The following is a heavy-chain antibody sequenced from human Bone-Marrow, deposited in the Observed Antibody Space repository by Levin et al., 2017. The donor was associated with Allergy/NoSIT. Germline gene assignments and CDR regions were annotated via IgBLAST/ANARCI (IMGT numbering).Heavy chain of an antibody. CDR1: GFTFSEYG. CDR3: AKSDYSSYYFDY. J-gene: IGHJ4*02. CDR2: ISYDGSNK. Sequence: GESLKISCGASGFTFSEYGIHWVRQAPGKGLEWVAVISYDGSNKKYADSVEGRFTISRDNSWNTAYLQMNSLRPEDTGVFYCAKSDYSSYYFDYWGQGTLVIVSS. D-gene: IGHD5-18*01. V-gene: IGHV3-30*18.